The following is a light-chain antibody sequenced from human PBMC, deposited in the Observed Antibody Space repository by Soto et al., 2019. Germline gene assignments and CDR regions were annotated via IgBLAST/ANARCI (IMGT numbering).Light chain of an antibody. CDR1: QSISSW. J-gene: IGKJ1*01. CDR3: QQYNSYSAT. V-gene: IGKV1-5*01. Sequence: DIQMTQSPSSLSASVGARVPITCRASQSISSWLAWYQQKPGKAPKLLIYDASSLESGVPSRFSGSGSGTAFTLTISSLQPDDFATYYCQQYNSYSATFGQGTKVDIK. CDR2: DAS.